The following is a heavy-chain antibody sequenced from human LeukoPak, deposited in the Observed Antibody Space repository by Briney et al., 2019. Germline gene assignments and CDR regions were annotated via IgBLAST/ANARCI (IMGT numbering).Heavy chain of an antibody. J-gene: IGHJ6*02. Sequence: PGESLRLSCAASGFTVSSNYMSWVRQAPGKGLEWVSAISGSGGSTYYADSVKGRFTISRDNSKNTLYLQMNSLRAEDTAVYYCAKDRGFEYYYGMDVWGQGTTVTVSS. D-gene: IGHD2-15*01. V-gene: IGHV3-23*01. CDR3: AKDRGFEYYYGMDV. CDR2: ISGSGGST. CDR1: GFTVSSNY.